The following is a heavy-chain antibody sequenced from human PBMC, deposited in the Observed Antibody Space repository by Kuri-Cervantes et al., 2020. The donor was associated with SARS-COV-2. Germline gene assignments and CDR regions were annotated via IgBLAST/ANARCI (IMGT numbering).Heavy chain of an antibody. V-gene: IGHV3-23*01. D-gene: IGHD3-3*01. J-gene: IGHJ6*02. Sequence: GESLKISCAASGFTFSSYATSWVRQAPGKGLEWVSAISGSGGSTYYADSVKGRFTISRDNSKNTLYLQMNSLRAEDTAVYYCAKGPYYDFWSGYYTTGLFDYYGMDVWGQGTTVTVSS. CDR2: ISGSGGST. CDR1: GFTFSSYA. CDR3: AKGPYYDFWSGYYTTGLFDYYGMDV.